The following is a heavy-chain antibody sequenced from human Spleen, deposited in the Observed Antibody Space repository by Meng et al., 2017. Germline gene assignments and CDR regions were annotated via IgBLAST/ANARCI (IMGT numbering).Heavy chain of an antibody. CDR1: GGSISSGSYY. D-gene: IGHD6-19*01. CDR3: ARDRDSGWYHYYGMDV. Sequence: LRLSCTVSGGSISSGSYYWSWIRQPAGKGLEWIGRIYTSGSTNYNPSLKSRVTISVDTSKNQFSLKLSSVTAADTAVYYCARDRDSGWYHYYGMDVWGQGTTVTVSS. CDR2: IYTSGST. V-gene: IGHV4-61*02. J-gene: IGHJ6*02.